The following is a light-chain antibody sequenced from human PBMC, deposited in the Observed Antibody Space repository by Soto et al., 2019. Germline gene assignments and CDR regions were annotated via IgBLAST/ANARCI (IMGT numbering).Light chain of an antibody. CDR2: GAS. CDR3: KQYSFLPRT. Sequence: TQSPTSVSASVGDRVTITCRASQDITRWLAWYQQKPGQAPRLLIYGASTRATGIHDRFGGSGSGTDFTLTISRLEPEDFAVYYCKQYSFLPRTFGQGTKVDIK. J-gene: IGKJ1*01. CDR1: QDITRW. V-gene: IGKV3-20*01.